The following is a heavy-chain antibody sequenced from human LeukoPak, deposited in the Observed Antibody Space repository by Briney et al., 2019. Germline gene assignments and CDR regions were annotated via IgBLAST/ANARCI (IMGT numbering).Heavy chain of an antibody. CDR1: GYXFTNYW. D-gene: IGHD3-22*01. Sequence: GESLKISCHGSGYXFTNYWICWVRQMPGKGLEWMGIIYPDDSDTTYRPSFQGQVTISADKSISTAYLQWSRLKASDTAMYYCARRSGYSRTFDYWGQGTLVTVSS. CDR3: ARRSGYSRTFDY. J-gene: IGHJ4*02. V-gene: IGHV5-51*01. CDR2: IYPDDSDT.